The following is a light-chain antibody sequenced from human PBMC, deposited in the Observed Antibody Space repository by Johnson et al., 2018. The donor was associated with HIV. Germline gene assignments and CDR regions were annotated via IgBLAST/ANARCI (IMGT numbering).Light chain of an antibody. Sequence: QSMLTQPPSVSAAPGQKVTISCSGSSSNIGNNYVSWYQQLPGTAPKLLIYENNKRPSGIPDRFSGSKSGTSATLGITGLQTGDEADYYCGTLDTGLSAPYVFGTGTKVTVL. J-gene: IGLJ1*01. CDR3: GTLDTGLSAPYV. V-gene: IGLV1-51*02. CDR2: ENN. CDR1: SSNIGNNY.